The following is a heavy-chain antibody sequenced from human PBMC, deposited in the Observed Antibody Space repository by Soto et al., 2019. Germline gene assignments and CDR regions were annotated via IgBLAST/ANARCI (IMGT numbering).Heavy chain of an antibody. J-gene: IGHJ4*02. CDR1: GFSFSNYW. V-gene: IGHV5-51*01. Sequence: PGESLKISCKGSGFSFSNYWIGWVRQMPGKGLEWMGIIYPGDSDTRYSPSFQGHVTISADKSISTAYLQWNSLKASDTAMFYWARLSSSSFGFFDYWGQGALVTAAS. CDR2: IYPGDSDT. CDR3: ARLSSSSFGFFDY. D-gene: IGHD6-6*01.